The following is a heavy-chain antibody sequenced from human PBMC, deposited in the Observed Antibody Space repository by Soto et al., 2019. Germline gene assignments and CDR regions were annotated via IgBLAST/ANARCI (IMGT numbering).Heavy chain of an antibody. V-gene: IGHV4-34*01. Sequence: SETLSLTCAVYGGSCSGYYWSWIRQPPGKGLEWIGEINHSGSTNYNPSLKSRVTISVDTSKNQFSLNLSSVTAADTAVYYCAREGSGNRYGLGYYYYMDVWGKGTTVTVSS. J-gene: IGHJ6*03. CDR1: GGSCSGYY. CDR2: INHSGST. D-gene: IGHD5-18*01. CDR3: AREGSGNRYGLGYYYYMDV.